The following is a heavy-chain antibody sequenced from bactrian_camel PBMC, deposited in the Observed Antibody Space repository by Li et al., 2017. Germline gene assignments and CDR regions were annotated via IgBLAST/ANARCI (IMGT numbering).Heavy chain of an antibody. J-gene: IGHJ4*01. V-gene: IGHV3S26*01. CDR3: AVYDAYAGRCSFREDVYDY. Sequence: HVQLVESGGGSVQAGGSLRLSCAASGYTYNRNWMAWFRQAPGQEREAVAAIYSGDGSAIYTDSAKGRFTISQDNASKTVVLQMNSLKPEDTAMYHCAVYDAYAGRCSFREDVYDYWGRGTQVTVS. CDR1: GYTYNRNW. D-gene: IGHD4*01. CDR2: IYSGDGSA.